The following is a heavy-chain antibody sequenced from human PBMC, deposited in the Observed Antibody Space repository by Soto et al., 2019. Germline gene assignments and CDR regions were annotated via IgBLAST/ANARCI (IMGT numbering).Heavy chain of an antibody. Sequence: XGSLRVSCAASGFTFSSYSMCWVRQGPGKGLDWVAVVSIGGSTHYADSVRGRFTISRDNSKNTLSLQMNSLTAEDTAVYFCAKRHGAGGHFDDWGQGALVTVSS. V-gene: IGHV3-23*01. CDR2: VSIGGST. J-gene: IGHJ4*02. CDR1: GFTFSSYS. CDR3: AKRHGAGGHFDD. D-gene: IGHD2-8*01.